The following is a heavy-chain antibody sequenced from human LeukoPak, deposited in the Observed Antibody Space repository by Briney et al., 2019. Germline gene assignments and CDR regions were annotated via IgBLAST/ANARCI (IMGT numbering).Heavy chain of an antibody. Sequence: GASVKVSCKASDTSSLAMLHWVRQAPGQGLEWMGWIDANNGKTKYSEKFQGRVTITRDTSASTAYMELSGLRSEDTAIYYCARARWTSSVTTYYLDYWGQGTLVTVSS. D-gene: IGHD4-17*01. V-gene: IGHV1-3*01. J-gene: IGHJ4*02. CDR1: DTSSLAML. CDR3: ARARWTSSVTTYYLDY. CDR2: IDANNGKT.